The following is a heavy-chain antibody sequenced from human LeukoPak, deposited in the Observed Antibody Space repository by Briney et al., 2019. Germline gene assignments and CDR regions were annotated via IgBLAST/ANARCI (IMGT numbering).Heavy chain of an antibody. J-gene: IGHJ6*02. CDR1: GFTFSTCA. CDR3: AKVRTYFYHGLDV. D-gene: IGHD1-14*01. Sequence: GGSLRLSCAASGFTFSTCAMSWVRQAPGKGLEWVSGISGTTSGTYYADSVKGRFTISRDNSKNTLFLQVNSLRAEDTAVYYCAKVRTYFYHGLDVWGQGTTITVSS. CDR2: ISGTTSGT. V-gene: IGHV3-23*01.